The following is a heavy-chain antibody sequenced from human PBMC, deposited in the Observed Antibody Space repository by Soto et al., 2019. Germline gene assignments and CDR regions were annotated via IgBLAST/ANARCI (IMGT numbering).Heavy chain of an antibody. D-gene: IGHD3-10*01. CDR3: ARLAGYYGSGSYYEDYYYMDV. J-gene: IGHJ6*03. CDR2: IYPGDSDT. Sequence: GESLKISCKGSGYSFTSYWIGWVRQMPGKGLEWMGIIYPGDSDTRYSPSFQGQVTISADKSISTAYLQWSSLKASDTAMYYCARLAGYYGSGSYYEDYYYMDVWGKGTTVTVSS. V-gene: IGHV5-51*01. CDR1: GYSFTSYW.